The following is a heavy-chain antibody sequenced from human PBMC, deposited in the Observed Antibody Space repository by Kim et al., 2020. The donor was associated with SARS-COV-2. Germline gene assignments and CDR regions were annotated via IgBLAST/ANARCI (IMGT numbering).Heavy chain of an antibody. CDR2: IRNKANTYTT. CDR3: VRGHRWIDAWGVDV. J-gene: IGHJ6*02. Sequence: GGSLRLSCAASGFSFSDHYMDWARQAPGKGLEWVARIRNKANTYTTEYIASVRGRFTISRDDSKNSVYLQMNNLITEDTAVYYCVRGHRWIDAWGVDVWGQGTTVTVSS. CDR1: GFSFSDHY. V-gene: IGHV3-72*01. D-gene: IGHD1-1*01.